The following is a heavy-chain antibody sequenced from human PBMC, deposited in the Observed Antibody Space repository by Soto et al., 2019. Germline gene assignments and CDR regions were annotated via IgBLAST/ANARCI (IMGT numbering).Heavy chain of an antibody. V-gene: IGHV4-61*08. CDR3: ARDKITGLFDY. J-gene: IGHJ4*02. CDR1: GGSISSDGYY. CDR2: ISYSGST. Sequence: SETLSLTCTVAGGSISSDGYYWSWIRQHPGKGLEWIGYISYSGSTNYNPSLKSRVTISVDTSKNQFSLKLTSVTAADTAVYYCARDKITGLFDYWGQGTLVTVSS. D-gene: IGHD2-8*02.